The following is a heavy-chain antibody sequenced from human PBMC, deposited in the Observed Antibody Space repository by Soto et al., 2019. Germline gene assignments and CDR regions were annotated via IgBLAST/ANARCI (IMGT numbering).Heavy chain of an antibody. D-gene: IGHD3-10*01. CDR3: ARHLGGAMIRGITQLIHTMDV. CDR1: GYSFSNYW. Sequence: PGESLKISCEGSGYSFSNYWVGWVRQMPGKGLEWMGIIYPGDSETRYSQSYQGQVTISADKSISTVYLQWTSLKASDTAIYYCARHLGGAMIRGITQLIHTMDVWGQGATVTVSS. CDR2: IYPGDSET. V-gene: IGHV5-51*01. J-gene: IGHJ6*02.